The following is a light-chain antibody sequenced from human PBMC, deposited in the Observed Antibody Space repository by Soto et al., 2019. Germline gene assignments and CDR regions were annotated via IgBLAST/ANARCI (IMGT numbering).Light chain of an antibody. CDR1: SSDVGGYKY. Sequence: QSALTQPRSVSGSPGQSVTISCTGTSSDVGGYKYVSWYQQHPGKAPKLMIYDVNERPSGVPDRFSGSTSGSTASLIISGLQAEDEADYYCCSYAGSYTQVFGGGTKVTVL. V-gene: IGLV2-11*01. J-gene: IGLJ2*01. CDR3: CSYAGSYTQV. CDR2: DVN.